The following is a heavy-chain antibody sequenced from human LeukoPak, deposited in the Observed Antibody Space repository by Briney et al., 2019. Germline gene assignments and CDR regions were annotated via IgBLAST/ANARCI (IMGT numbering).Heavy chain of an antibody. D-gene: IGHD1-26*01. CDR2: IYYSGST. CDR3: ARGERSVWNYYYYYMDV. Sequence: PSQTLSLTCTVSGGSISSYYWSWIRQPPGKGLEWIWYIYYSGSTNYNPSLKSRVTISVDTSKNQFSLKLSSVTAADTAVYYCARGERSVWNYYYYYMDVWGKGTTVTVSS. J-gene: IGHJ6*03. V-gene: IGHV4-59*01. CDR1: GGSISSYY.